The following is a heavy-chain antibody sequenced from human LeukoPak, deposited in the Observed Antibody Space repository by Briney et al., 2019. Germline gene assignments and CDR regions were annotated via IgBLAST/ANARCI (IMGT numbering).Heavy chain of an antibody. Sequence: GSSVKVSCKASGGTFSSYAISWVRQAPGQGLEWVGGIIPIFGTANYAQKFQGRVTITTDESTSTAYMELSSLRSEDTAVYYCARGIVVTDYYYMDVWGKGTTVTVSS. CDR2: IIPIFGTA. CDR1: GGTFSSYA. J-gene: IGHJ6*03. V-gene: IGHV1-69*05. CDR3: ARGIVVTDYYYMDV. D-gene: IGHD2-15*01.